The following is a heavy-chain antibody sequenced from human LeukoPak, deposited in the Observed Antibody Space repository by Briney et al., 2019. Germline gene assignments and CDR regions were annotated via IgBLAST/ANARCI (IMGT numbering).Heavy chain of an antibody. CDR2: ISCCGGST. J-gene: IGHJ4*02. CDR3: AKGGYCSGGSCYTPGYFDY. Sequence: PGGSLRLSCAASGFTFSSYSMSWVRQAPGKGLEWVSAISCCGGSTYYADSVKGRFVISRDTSKNTLYLQMNSLTAEDTAVYYCAKGGYCSGGSCYTPGYFDYWGQGTLVTVSS. D-gene: IGHD2-15*01. V-gene: IGHV3-23*01. CDR1: GFTFSSYS.